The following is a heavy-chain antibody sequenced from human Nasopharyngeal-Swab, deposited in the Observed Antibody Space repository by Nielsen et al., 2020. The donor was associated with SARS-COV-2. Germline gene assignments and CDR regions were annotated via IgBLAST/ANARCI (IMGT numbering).Heavy chain of an antibody. J-gene: IGHJ4*02. CDR2: MKQDGSEK. CDR3: VRGGRTVATAFD. V-gene: IGHV3-7*01. Sequence: GALKISCVASGLTLSGFWMSWVRQAPGKGLEWVANMKQDGSEKYYVGSVKGRFSISRDDAKNSLFLQMNSLTVDDTAVYYCVRGGRTVATAFDWGQGTLVTVSS. CDR1: GLTLSGFW. D-gene: IGHD4-23*01.